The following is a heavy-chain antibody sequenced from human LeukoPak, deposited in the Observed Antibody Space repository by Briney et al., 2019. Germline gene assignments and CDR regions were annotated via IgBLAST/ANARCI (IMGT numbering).Heavy chain of an antibody. CDR1: GGSISSYY. CDR3: ARTTEGYCRGGSCYYYYYYMDV. CDR2: IYYSGST. J-gene: IGHJ6*03. Sequence: KPSETLSLTCTVSGGSISSYYWSRIRQPPGKGLEWIGYIYYSGSTNYNPSLKSRVTISVDTSKNQFSLKLSSVTAADTAVYYCARTTEGYCRGGSCYYYYYYMDVWGKGTTVTVSS. V-gene: IGHV4-59*01. D-gene: IGHD2-15*01.